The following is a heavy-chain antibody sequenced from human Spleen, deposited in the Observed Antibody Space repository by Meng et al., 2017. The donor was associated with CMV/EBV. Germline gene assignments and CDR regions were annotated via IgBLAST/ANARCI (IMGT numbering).Heavy chain of an antibody. CDR3: ARSRQQSPNWFDP. CDR2: IYYSGST. D-gene: IGHD6-13*01. Sequence: SETLSLTCTVSGGSISSYYWSWIRQPPGKGLEWIGYIYYSGSTNYISSLKSRVTISVETSKNQFSLKLSSVTAADTAVYYCARSRQQSPNWFDPWGQGTLVTVSS. CDR1: GGSISSYY. V-gene: IGHV4-59*12. J-gene: IGHJ5*02.